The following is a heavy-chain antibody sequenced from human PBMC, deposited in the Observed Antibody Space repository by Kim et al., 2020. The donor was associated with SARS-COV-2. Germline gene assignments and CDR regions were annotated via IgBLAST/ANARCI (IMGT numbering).Heavy chain of an antibody. V-gene: IGHV4-34*04. Sequence: NRSLKGRASISIDTSKDQFALNLSSVAAADTAVYYCARASDVVVTANFDYWGQGTLVTVSS. D-gene: IGHD2-21*02. J-gene: IGHJ4*02. CDR3: ARASDVVVTANFDY.